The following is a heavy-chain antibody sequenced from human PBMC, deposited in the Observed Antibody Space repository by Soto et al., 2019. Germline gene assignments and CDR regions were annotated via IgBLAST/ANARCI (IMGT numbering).Heavy chain of an antibody. V-gene: IGHV3-33*01. J-gene: IGHJ4*02. CDR3: ASQHFDY. CDR1: GFIFRDYG. CDR2: IWHDGSKK. Sequence: GGSLRLFCTASGFIFRDYGMQWVRQAPGKGLEWLACIWHDGSKKYYADSLKGRFTITRDNSENTMYLQMSSPTVEDTVVYYCASQHFDYWGQGTLVTVSS.